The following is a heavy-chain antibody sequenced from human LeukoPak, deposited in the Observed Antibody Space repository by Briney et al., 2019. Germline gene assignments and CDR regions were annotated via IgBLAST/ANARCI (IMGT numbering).Heavy chain of an antibody. D-gene: IGHD5/OR15-5a*01. CDR1: RYSFTNYW. V-gene: IGHV5-51*01. CDR3: VVSPHSVYSRYFDF. J-gene: IGHJ4*02. Sequence: GESLKISCKGSRYSFTNYWIGWVRQMPGKGLQWMGSIYPGDSETRYSPSFQGQVTISADKSISTAYLQWSSLTASDTAMYYCVVSPHSVYSRYFDFWGQGTLVTVSS. CDR2: IYPGDSET.